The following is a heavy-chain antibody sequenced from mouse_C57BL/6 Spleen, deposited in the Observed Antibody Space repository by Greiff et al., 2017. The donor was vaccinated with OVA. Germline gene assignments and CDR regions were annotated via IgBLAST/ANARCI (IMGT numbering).Heavy chain of an antibody. CDR3: ARQGNGDFDY. V-gene: IGHV1-69*01. D-gene: IGHD2-1*01. Sequence: VQLQQPGAELVMPGASVKLSCKASGYTFTSYWMHWVKQRPGQGLEWIGEIDPSDSYTNYNQKFKGKSTLTVGKSSSTAYMQLSSLTSEDSAVYYCARQGNGDFDYWGQGTTLTVSS. CDR1: GYTFTSYW. J-gene: IGHJ2*01. CDR2: IDPSDSYT.